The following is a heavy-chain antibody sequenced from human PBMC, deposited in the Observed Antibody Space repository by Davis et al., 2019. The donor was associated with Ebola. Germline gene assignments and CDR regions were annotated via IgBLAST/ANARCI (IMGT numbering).Heavy chain of an antibody. CDR3: AKDSGTGWGAFDI. J-gene: IGHJ3*02. V-gene: IGHV3-9*01. CDR1: GFTFDDYA. D-gene: IGHD3-16*01. CDR2: ISWNSGSI. Sequence: SLKISCAASGFTFDDYAMHWVRQAPGKGLEWVSGISWNSGSIGYADSVKGRFTISRDNAKNSLYLQMNSLRAEDTALYYSAKDSGTGWGAFDIWGQGTMVTVSS.